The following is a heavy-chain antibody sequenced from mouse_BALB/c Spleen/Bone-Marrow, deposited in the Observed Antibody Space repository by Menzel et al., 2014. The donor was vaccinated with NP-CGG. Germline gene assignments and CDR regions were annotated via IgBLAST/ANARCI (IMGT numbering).Heavy chain of an antibody. CDR3: ARNLGYGYFDY. J-gene: IGHJ2*01. V-gene: IGHV1S135*01. Sequence: EVQLQQSGPELVKPGASVKVSCKASGYAFTSYNMYWVKQSHGKSLEWIGYIDPYSGGTSFNQKFKGKATLTVDKSSSTAYMHLIFLTSEDSAVYYCARNLGYGYFDYWGQGTTLTVSS. CDR1: GYAFTSYN. D-gene: IGHD3-1*01. CDR2: IDPYSGGT.